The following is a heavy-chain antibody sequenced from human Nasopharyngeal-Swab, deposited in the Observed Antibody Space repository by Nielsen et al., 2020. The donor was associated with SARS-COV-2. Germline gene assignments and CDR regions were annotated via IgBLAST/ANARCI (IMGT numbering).Heavy chain of an antibody. Sequence: SETLSLTCTVSGGSISSSSYYWVWIRQPPGKGLEWIGSIYYSGSTYYNPSLKSRVTISVDTSKNQFSLKLSSVTAADTAVYYCARHRYSSSWSWYFDYWGQGTLGTVSS. D-gene: IGHD6-13*01. J-gene: IGHJ4*02. CDR2: IYYSGST. CDR3: ARHRYSSSWSWYFDY. V-gene: IGHV4-39*01. CDR1: GGSISSSSYY.